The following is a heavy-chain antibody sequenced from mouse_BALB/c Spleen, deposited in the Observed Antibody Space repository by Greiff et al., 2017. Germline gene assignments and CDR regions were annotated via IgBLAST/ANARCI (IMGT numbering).Heavy chain of an antibody. CDR2: ISSGGGST. J-gene: IGHJ2*01. V-gene: IGHV5-12-1*01. CDR1: GFAFSSYD. CDR3: ARSPNWDVYFDY. D-gene: IGHD4-1*02. Sequence: DVKLVESGGGLVKPGGSLKLSCAASGFAFSSYDMSWVRQTPEKRLEWVAYISSGGGSTYYPDTVKGRFTISRDNAKNTLYLQMSSLTSEDTAMYYCARSPNWDVYFDYWGQGTTLTVSS.